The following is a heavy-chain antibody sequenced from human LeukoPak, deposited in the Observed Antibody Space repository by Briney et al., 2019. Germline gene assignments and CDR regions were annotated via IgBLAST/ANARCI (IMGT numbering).Heavy chain of an antibody. Sequence: ASVTVSCKASGYTFTSYYMHWVRQAPGQGLEWMGIINPSGGSTSYAQKFQGRVTMTRDTSTSTVYMELSSLRSEDTAVYYCARGADDSSGSADAFDIWGQGTMVTVSS. CDR1: GYTFTSYY. V-gene: IGHV1-46*01. CDR2: INPSGGST. J-gene: IGHJ3*02. D-gene: IGHD3-22*01. CDR3: ARGADDSSGSADAFDI.